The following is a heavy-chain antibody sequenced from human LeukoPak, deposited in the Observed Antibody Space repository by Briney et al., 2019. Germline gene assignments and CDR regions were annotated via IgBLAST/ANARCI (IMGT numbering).Heavy chain of an antibody. D-gene: IGHD6-19*01. V-gene: IGHV4-59*12. CDR3: ARVAQKLERIAVAGTSEWRANWYFDL. CDR1: GGSISSYY. J-gene: IGHJ2*01. CDR2: IYYSGST. Sequence: SETLSLTCTVSGGSISSYYWNWIRQPPGKGLEWIGYIYYSGSTNYNPSLKRRVTMSVDTSKNHFSLKLSSVTAADTAVYYCARVAQKLERIAVAGTSEWRANWYFDLWGRGTLVTVSS.